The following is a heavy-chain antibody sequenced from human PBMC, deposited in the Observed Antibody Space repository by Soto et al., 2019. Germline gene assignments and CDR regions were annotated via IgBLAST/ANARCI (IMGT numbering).Heavy chain of an antibody. J-gene: IGHJ4*02. V-gene: IGHV3-48*02. CDR1: GLTFSSYS. CDR3: ASAMLGYSSGWSYFDY. CDR2: ISSSSSTI. D-gene: IGHD6-19*01. Sequence: EVQLVESGGGLVQPGGSLRLSCAASGLTFSSYSMNWVRQAPGKGLEWVSYISSSSSTIYYADSVKGRFTISRDNAKNSLYLQMNSLRDEDTAVYYCASAMLGYSSGWSYFDYWGQGTLVTVSS.